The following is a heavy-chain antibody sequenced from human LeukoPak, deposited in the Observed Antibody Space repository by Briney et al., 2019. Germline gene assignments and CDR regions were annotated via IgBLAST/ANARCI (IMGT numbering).Heavy chain of an antibody. CDR1: GYTFTGYY. Sequence: GASVKVSCKASGYTFTGYYMRWVRQAPGQGLEWMGWINPNSGGTNYAQKFQGRVTMTRDTSISTAYMELSRLRSDDTAVYYCAREGYSYGQTKYYYYGMDVWGQGTTVTVSS. CDR2: INPNSGGT. V-gene: IGHV1-2*02. CDR3: AREGYSYGQTKYYYYGMDV. J-gene: IGHJ6*02. D-gene: IGHD5-18*01.